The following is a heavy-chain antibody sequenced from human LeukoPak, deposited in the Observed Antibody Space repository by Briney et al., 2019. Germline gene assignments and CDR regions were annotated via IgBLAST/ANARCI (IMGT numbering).Heavy chain of an antibody. V-gene: IGHV4-39*01. CDR3: ARARGDDFWSGYWRYYYYMDV. J-gene: IGHJ6*03. CDR1: GGSISSSSYY. Sequence: SETLSLTCTVSGGSISSSSYYWGWIRQPPGKGLEWIGSIYHSGSTYYNPSLKSRVTISVDTSKNQFSLKLSSVTAADTAVYYCARARGDDFWSGYWRYYYYMDVWGKGTTVTVSS. D-gene: IGHD3-3*01. CDR2: IYHSGST.